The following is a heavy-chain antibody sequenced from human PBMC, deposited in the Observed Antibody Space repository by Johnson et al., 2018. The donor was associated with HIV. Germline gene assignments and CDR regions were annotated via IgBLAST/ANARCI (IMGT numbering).Heavy chain of an antibody. V-gene: IGHV3-9*01. CDR3: TRLAGTRTGGAFDI. CDR1: GFTFDDYA. CDR2: ISWHSGSI. D-gene: IGHD6-19*01. Sequence: VQLVESGGGLVQPGRSLRLSCAASGFTFDDYAMHWVRQAPGTGLEWVSGISWHSGSIGSADSVTGRFTISRDNAKHSLYLQMNSLKTEDTAVYYCTRLAGTRTGGAFDIWGQGTMVTVSS. J-gene: IGHJ3*02.